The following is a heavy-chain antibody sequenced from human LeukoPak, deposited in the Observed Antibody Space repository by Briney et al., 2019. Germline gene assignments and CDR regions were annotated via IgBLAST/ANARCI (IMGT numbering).Heavy chain of an antibody. CDR1: GGSISSGDYY. V-gene: IGHV4-30-4*01. J-gene: IGHJ5*02. Sequence: SETLSLTCTVSGGSISSGDYYWSWIRQPPGKGLEWIGYIYYSGSTYYNPSLKSRVTISVDTSKNQFSLKLSSVTAADTAVYYCASSPKSNNWFDPWGQGPLVTVSS. CDR3: ASSPKSNNWFDP. CDR2: IYYSGST.